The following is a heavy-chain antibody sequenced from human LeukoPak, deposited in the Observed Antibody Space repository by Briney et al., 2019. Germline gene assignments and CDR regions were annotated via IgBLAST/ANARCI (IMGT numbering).Heavy chain of an antibody. V-gene: IGHV3-9*01. Sequence: GGSLRLSCAASGFTFDDYAMHWVRQAPGKGLGWVSGISWNSGSIGYADSVKGRFTISRDNAKNSLYLQMNSLRAEDTALYYCAKDAKFVVVTNGFDYWGQGTLVTVSS. D-gene: IGHD2-21*02. CDR2: ISWNSGSI. CDR1: GFTFDDYA. J-gene: IGHJ4*02. CDR3: AKDAKFVVVTNGFDY.